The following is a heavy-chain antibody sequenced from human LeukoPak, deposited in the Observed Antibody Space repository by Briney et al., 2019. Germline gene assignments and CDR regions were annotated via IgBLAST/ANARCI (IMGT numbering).Heavy chain of an antibody. V-gene: IGHV1-69*01. J-gene: IGHJ6*03. D-gene: IGHD3/OR15-3a*01. CDR2: IIPIFGTA. Sequence: SVKVSCKASGGTFSSYAISWVRQAPGQGLEWTGGIIPIFGTANYAQKFQGRVTITADESTSTAYMELSSLRSEDTAVYYCARGLEYYYYMDVWGKGTTVTVSS. CDR1: GGTFSSYA. CDR3: ARGLEYYYYMDV.